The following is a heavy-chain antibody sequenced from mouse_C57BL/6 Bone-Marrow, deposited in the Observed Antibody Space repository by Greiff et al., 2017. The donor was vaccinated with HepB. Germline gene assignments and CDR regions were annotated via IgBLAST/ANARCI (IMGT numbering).Heavy chain of an antibody. CDR2: IYPSDSET. Sequence: QVQLKQSGAELVRPGSSVKLSCKASGYTFTSYWMDWVKQRPGQGLEWIGNIYPSDSETHYNQKFKDKATLTVDKSSSTAYMQLSSLTSEDSAVYYCARRDDYDGYWYFDVWGTGTTVTVSS. D-gene: IGHD2-4*01. V-gene: IGHV1-61*01. CDR3: ARRDDYDGYWYFDV. J-gene: IGHJ1*03. CDR1: GYTFTSYW.